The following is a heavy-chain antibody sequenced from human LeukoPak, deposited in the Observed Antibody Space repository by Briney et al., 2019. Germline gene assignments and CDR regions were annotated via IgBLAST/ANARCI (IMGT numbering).Heavy chain of an antibody. J-gene: IGHJ5*02. CDR1: GFTFSIYA. CDR3: AKCSIMGATYWFDP. D-gene: IGHD1-26*01. V-gene: IGHV3-23*01. CDR2: IGGSGGNT. Sequence: GGSLRLSCAASGFTFSIYAMSWVRQAPGKGLEWVSVIGGSGGNTYYADSVKGRFTISRDNSKNTLCLQMSSLGAEDTALYYCAKCSIMGATYWFDPWGQGTLVTVSS.